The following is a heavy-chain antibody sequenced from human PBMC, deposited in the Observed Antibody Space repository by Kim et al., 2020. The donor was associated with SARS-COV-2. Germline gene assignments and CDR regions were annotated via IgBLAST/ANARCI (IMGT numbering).Heavy chain of an antibody. J-gene: IGHJ6*02. CDR3: ARFGHYGGNSLYYYYGMDV. CDR1: GFTFSSYA. D-gene: IGHD4-17*01. V-gene: IGHV3-30*04. Sequence: GGSLRLSCAASGFTFSSYAMHWVRQAPGKGLEWVAVISYDGSNKYYVDSVKGRFTISRDNSKNTLYLQMNSLRAEDTAVYYCARFGHYGGNSLYYYYGMDVWGQGTTVTVSS. CDR2: ISYDGSNK.